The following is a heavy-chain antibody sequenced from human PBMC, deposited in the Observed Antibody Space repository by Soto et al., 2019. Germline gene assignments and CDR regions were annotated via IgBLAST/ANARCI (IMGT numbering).Heavy chain of an antibody. CDR3: ARVLRWHNGARDFDY. CDR2: IIPIFGTA. J-gene: IGHJ4*02. Sequence: QVQLVQSGAEVKKPGSSVKVSCKASGGTFSSYAISWVRQAPGQGLEWMGGIIPIFGTANYAQKFQGRVTIXXDXSXXTAYMELSSLRSEDTAVYYCARVLRWHNGARDFDYWGQGTLVTVSS. V-gene: IGHV1-69*12. D-gene: IGHD4-17*01. CDR1: GGTFSSYA.